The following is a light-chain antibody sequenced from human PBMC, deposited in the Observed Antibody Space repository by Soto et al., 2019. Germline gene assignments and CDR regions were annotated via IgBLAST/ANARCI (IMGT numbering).Light chain of an antibody. V-gene: IGKV1-39*01. CDR2: AAV. Sequence: DIQMTQSPSSLSASVGDRVTITCRASQSISGYLNWYQVKPGKAPKLLIYAAVSLESGVPSRFSGSGTGTDFTLTISSLQPEDFATYYCQQSYSTLVTFGPGTKVEIK. J-gene: IGKJ1*01. CDR3: QQSYSTLVT. CDR1: QSISGY.